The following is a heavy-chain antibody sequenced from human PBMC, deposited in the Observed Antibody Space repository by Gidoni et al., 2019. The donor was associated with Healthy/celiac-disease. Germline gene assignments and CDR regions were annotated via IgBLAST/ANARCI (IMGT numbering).Heavy chain of an antibody. CDR3: ARCPYYYDSQGPRLFDY. V-gene: IGHV1-69*06. D-gene: IGHD3-22*01. CDR1: GGTFSSYA. Sequence: QVQLVQSGAEVTKPGSSVKVSCKASGGTFSSYAISWVRQAPGQGLEWMGGSIPIFGTANNAQKFQGRVTITADKSTSTAYMELSSLRSEDTAVYYCARCPYYYDSQGPRLFDYWGQGTLVTVSS. CDR2: SIPIFGTA. J-gene: IGHJ4*02.